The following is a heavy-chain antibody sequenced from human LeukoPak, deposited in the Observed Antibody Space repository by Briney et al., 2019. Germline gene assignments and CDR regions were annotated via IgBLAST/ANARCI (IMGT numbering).Heavy chain of an antibody. J-gene: IGHJ4*02. CDR2: ISAYDGNT. V-gene: IGHV1-18*01. CDR1: GYTFTSYG. CDR3: ATAHDYGDYQDY. D-gene: IGHD4-17*01. Sequence: ASVKVFCKASGYTFTSYGISWVRQAPGQGLEWMGWISAYDGNTNYAQKLQGRVTMTTDTSTSTAYMGLRSLRSDDTAVYYCATAHDYGDYQDYWGQGTLVTVSS.